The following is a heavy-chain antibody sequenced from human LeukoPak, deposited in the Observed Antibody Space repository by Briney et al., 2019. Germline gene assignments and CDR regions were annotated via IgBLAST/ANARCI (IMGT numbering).Heavy chain of an antibody. CDR3: ARDKGGYFDSPTSYYGMDV. D-gene: IGHD3-9*01. CDR1: GFTFSSYS. CDR2: ISSSSSYI. V-gene: IGHV3-21*01. Sequence: PGGSLRLSCAASGFTFSSYSMNWVRQAPGKGLEWVSSISSSSSYIYYADSVKGRFTISRDNAKNSLYLQMNSLRAEDTAVYYCARDKGGYFDSPTSYYGMDVWGQGTTVTVSS. J-gene: IGHJ6*02.